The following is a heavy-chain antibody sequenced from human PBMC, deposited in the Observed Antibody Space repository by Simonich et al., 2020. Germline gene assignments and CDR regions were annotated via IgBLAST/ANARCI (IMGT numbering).Heavy chain of an antibody. J-gene: IGHJ3*02. Sequence: QVQLQQGGAGLLKPSETLSLTCAVYGGSFSGYYWGWIRQPPGKGLEWMGEINHSGSTNYNPSLKSRVTISVDASKNQFSLKLSSVTAADPAVYYCARGKGWKNAFDIWGQGTMVTVSS. V-gene: IGHV4-34*01. D-gene: IGHD1-1*01. CDR2: INHSGST. CDR1: GGSFSGYY. CDR3: ARGKGWKNAFDI.